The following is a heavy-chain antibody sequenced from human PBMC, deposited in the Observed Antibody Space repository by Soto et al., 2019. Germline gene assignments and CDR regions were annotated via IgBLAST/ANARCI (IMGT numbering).Heavy chain of an antibody. CDR2: IDYNGVT. CDR1: GVSISSSDYY. Sequence: PSETLSLTCIVSGVSISSSDYYWAWIRQPPGKGLEWIGSIDYNGVTYSNPSLKGRVTISKDTSKNKFYLQVTSVTAADTAFYYCGRLVVAATRHTGPDYWGQATQVTVYS. V-gene: IGHV4-39*01. D-gene: IGHD2-15*01. CDR3: GRLVVAATRHTGPDY. J-gene: IGHJ4*02.